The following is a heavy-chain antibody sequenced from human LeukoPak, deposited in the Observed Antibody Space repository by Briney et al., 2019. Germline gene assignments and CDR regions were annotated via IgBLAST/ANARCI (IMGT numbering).Heavy chain of an antibody. J-gene: IGHJ4*02. V-gene: IGHV4-31*03. CDR2: IYYSGST. D-gene: IGHD1-14*01. CDR1: GGSISSGGYY. CDR3: ARASSARNGFDY. Sequence: TLSLACTVSGGSISSGGYYWNWIRQHPEKGLEWIGSIYYSGSTYYNPSLKSRVNVSVDTSENQFSLKLSSVAAADTAVYYCARASSARNGFDYWGQGTLATVSS.